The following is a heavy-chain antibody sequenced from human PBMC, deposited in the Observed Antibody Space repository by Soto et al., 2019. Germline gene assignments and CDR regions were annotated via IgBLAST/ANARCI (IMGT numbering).Heavy chain of an antibody. D-gene: IGHD6-19*01. CDR2: ISWNSGII. V-gene: IGHV3-9*03. J-gene: IGHJ4*02. CDR3: AKVARSSGLDY. Sequence: DVQLVESGGGLVQAGRSLRLSCAASGFTFDDYAMHWVRQAPGKGLEWVSGISWNSGIIAYADSVKGRFTISRDNAKNSLYLQMNSLRAEDMALYYCAKVARSSGLDYWGQGTLVTVSS. CDR1: GFTFDDYA.